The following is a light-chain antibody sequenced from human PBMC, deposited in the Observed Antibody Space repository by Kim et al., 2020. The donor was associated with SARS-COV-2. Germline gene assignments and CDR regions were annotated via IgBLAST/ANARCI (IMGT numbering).Light chain of an antibody. J-gene: IGKJ1*01. Sequence: ASVRDRVNITCRASQCIGNYIAWYQQKPGKLPELLIYAASAWQSGVPFRFSGSGSGTDCTLTINSLQTEDVATYFCQKYNSAPWTFGQVTKVDIK. CDR3: QKYNSAPWT. CDR2: AAS. V-gene: IGKV1-27*01. CDR1: QCIGNY.